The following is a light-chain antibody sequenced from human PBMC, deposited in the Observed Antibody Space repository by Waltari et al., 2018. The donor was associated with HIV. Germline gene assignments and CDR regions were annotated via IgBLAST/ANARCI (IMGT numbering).Light chain of an antibody. J-gene: IGKJ5*01. V-gene: IGKV1-16*02. Sequence: DIQMPPSPSSLSASVGGRVTITCRARHDISNYLAWFQQRPGEAPKSLIYAASTLESGVPSKFRGSGSETYFTLTIHRLQSEDSATYYCQQYKGYPLTFGQGTRLEIK. CDR3: QQYKGYPLT. CDR2: AAS. CDR1: HDISNY.